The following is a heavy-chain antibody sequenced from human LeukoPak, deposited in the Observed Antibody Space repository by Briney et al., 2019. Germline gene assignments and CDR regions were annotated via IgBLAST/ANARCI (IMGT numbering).Heavy chain of an antibody. Sequence: GGSLRLSCVASGFTFSGYAMSWVRQAPGKGLEWVSTISGGTGSTYYADSVKGRFTISRDNSRNTLYLQMNGLRAEDTAVYYCAKGYDYVWGSYRLHAFDIWGQGTMVTVSS. J-gene: IGHJ3*02. CDR1: GFTFSGYA. D-gene: IGHD3-16*02. CDR2: ISGGTGST. CDR3: AKGYDYVWGSYRLHAFDI. V-gene: IGHV3-23*01.